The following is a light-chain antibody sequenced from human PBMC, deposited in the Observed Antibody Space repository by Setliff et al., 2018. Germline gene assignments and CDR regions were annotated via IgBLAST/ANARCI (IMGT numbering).Light chain of an antibody. Sequence: QSALTQPASVSGSPGQSITISCTGTSSDVGGYNYVSWYQQHPGKAPKLMTYDVSKRPSGISNRFSGSKSGNTASLTISGLQAEDEAYYYCTSYTSSSTYVFGTGTKVTVL. CDR3: TSYTSSSTYV. J-gene: IGLJ1*01. V-gene: IGLV2-14*01. CDR2: DVS. CDR1: SSDVGGYNY.